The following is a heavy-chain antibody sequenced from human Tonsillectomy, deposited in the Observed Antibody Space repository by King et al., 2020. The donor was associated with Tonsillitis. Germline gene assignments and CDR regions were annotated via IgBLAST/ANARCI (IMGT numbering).Heavy chain of an antibody. CDR1: GGSTRGYY. CDR3: ARGKSLHSPYYGMDA. D-gene: IGHD2-15*01. Sequence: QLQESGPGLVKPSETLSLTCSVSGGSTRGYYWSWIRLPPGKGLEWIGYIYYSGTTNYNPSLKSRVTIAVDTSQKQFSLKLSSVTAADTAIYYCARGKSLHSPYYGMDAWGQGTTVTVSS. CDR2: IYYSGTT. V-gene: IGHV4-59*01. J-gene: IGHJ6*02.